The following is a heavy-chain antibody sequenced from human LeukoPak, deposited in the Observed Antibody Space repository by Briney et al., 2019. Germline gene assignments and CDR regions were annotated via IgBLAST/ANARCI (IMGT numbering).Heavy chain of an antibody. J-gene: IGHJ6*02. V-gene: IGHV3-64*01. CDR1: GFTFSSYA. Sequence: PGGSLRLSCAASGFTFSSYAMYWVRQAPGKGLEFVSAISTNEGTTYYANPVKGRFTISRDNSKSTLYLHMGSLRVEDMAVYYCARDRTPYYYYGMDVWGQGTVVTVSS. D-gene: IGHD4-23*01. CDR3: ARDRTPYYYYGMDV. CDR2: ISTNEGTT.